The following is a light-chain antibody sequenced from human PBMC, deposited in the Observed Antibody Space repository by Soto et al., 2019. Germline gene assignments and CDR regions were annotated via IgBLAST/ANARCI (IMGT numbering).Light chain of an antibody. V-gene: IGKV3-15*01. CDR1: QSVTSN. Sequence: EIVMTQSPATLSVSPGERATLSCRASQSVTSNLAWYQQKPGQAPRLLIYGASTRATGIPARFSGSGSGTEFTLTISSLEPEDSAVYYCQQRHMWPITFGQGTLLEIK. CDR3: QQRHMWPIT. J-gene: IGKJ5*01. CDR2: GAS.